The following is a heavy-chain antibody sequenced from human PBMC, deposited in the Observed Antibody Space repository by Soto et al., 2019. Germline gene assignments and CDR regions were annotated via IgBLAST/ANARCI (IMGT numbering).Heavy chain of an antibody. CDR1: GGSISSSSYY. J-gene: IGHJ4*02. Sequence: TSETLSLTCTVYGGSISSSSYYWGWIRQPPGKGLEWIGSIYYSGSTYYNPSLKSRVTISVDTSKNQFSLKLSSVTAADTAVYYCARRIAVAGRNFDYWGQGTLVTVSS. CDR2: IYYSGST. D-gene: IGHD6-19*01. V-gene: IGHV4-39*01. CDR3: ARRIAVAGRNFDY.